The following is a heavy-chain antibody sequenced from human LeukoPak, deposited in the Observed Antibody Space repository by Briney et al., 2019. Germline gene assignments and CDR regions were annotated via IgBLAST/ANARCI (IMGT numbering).Heavy chain of an antibody. CDR3: SRSWRQLEL. CDR2: IRSKAYGGTT. D-gene: IGHD5-18*01. V-gene: IGHV3-49*03. J-gene: IGHJ4*02. Sequence: PGGSLRLSCIGSGFTFGDYAMSWFRQAPGKGLEWVGFIRSKAYGGTTEYAASVKGRFSISRDDSKSIAYLQMNSLRTEDTAVYFCSRSWRQLELWGQGTLVTVSS. CDR1: GFTFGDYA.